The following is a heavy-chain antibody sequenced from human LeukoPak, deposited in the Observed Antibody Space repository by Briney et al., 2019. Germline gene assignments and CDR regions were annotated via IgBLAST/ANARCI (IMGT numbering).Heavy chain of an antibody. CDR1: GFTFSSYW. J-gene: IGHJ4*02. CDR3: ARDSGYYYGSGSSPTFDY. Sequence: PGGSLRLSCAASGFTFSSYWMSWVRQAPGKGLGWVANIKQEGSEKYYVDSVKGRFTISRDNAKNSLYLQMNSLRAEDTAVYYCARDSGYYYGSGSSPTFDYWGQGTLVTVSS. CDR2: IKQEGSEK. D-gene: IGHD3-10*01. V-gene: IGHV3-7*01.